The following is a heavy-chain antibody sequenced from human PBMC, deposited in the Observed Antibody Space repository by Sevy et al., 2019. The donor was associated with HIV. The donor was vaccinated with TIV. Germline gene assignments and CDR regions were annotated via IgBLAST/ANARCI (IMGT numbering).Heavy chain of an antibody. Sequence: ASVKVSCKASGYTFTSYGISWVGQAPGQGLEWMGWIRAYNGNTNYAQKLQGRVTMTTDTYTSTAYKELRNLRSDETAVYYCARDSSTFIAAAGNDYWGQGTLVTVSS. CDR1: GYTFTSYG. D-gene: IGHD6-13*01. CDR2: IRAYNGNT. V-gene: IGHV1-18*01. CDR3: ARDSSTFIAAAGNDY. J-gene: IGHJ4*02.